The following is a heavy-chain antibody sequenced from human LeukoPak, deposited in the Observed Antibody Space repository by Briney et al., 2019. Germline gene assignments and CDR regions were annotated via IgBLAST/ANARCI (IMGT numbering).Heavy chain of an antibody. CDR2: ISSSSSYI. CDR1: RFTFSSYS. V-gene: IGHV3-21*01. J-gene: IGHJ4*02. CDR3: ARSYQRYYFDY. D-gene: IGHD1-14*01. Sequence: GGSLRLSCAASRFTFSSYSMNWVRQAPGKGLEWVSSISSSSSYIYYADSVKGRFTISSDNSKNTLFLQMNSLRAEDTAVYFCARSYQRYYFDYWGQGTLVTVSS.